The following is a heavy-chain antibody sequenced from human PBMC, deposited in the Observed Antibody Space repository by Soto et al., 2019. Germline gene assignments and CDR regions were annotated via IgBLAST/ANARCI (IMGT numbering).Heavy chain of an antibody. CDR1: GFTFSTSV. J-gene: IGHJ4*02. D-gene: IGHD4-17*01. V-gene: IGHV1-58*01. CDR3: AAGGPYGGAHIVFEY. CDR2: IVVGSGNT. Sequence: SVKVSCKASGFTFSTSVVQWVRQARGQPLEWIAWIVVGSGNTNYAQNVQGRVTISRDMSTRTAYLELSNLRSEDTAVYYCAAGGPYGGAHIVFEYWGLGTLVTVSS.